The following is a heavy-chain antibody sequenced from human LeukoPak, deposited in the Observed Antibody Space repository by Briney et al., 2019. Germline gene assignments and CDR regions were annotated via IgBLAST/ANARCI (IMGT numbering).Heavy chain of an antibody. CDR2: VSGNGVNT. CDR1: GFTFDNFA. D-gene: IGHD6-13*01. V-gene: IGHV3-43*02. J-gene: IGHJ4*02. CDR3: TKDSSSLRYFDF. Sequence: GGSLRLSCAASGFTFDNFAMHWVSQTPGKGLEWVSLVSGNGVNTYYADSVKGRFTISRDNSKNSLYLQMNSLRTEDTALYFCTKDSSSLRYFDFWGQGALVTVSS.